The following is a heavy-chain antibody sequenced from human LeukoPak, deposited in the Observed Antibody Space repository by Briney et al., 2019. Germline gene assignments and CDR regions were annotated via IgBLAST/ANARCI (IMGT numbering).Heavy chain of an antibody. CDR3: ARGGVVPAATHYYYYMDV. CDR2: IIPIFGTA. D-gene: IGHD2-2*01. CDR1: GGTFSSYA. V-gene: IGHV1-69*05. J-gene: IGHJ6*03. Sequence: SVKVSCKASGGTFSSYAISWVRQAPGQGLEWMGGIIPIFGTANYAHKFQGRVTITTDESTSTAYMELSSLRSEDTAVYYCARGGVVPAATHYYYYMDVWGKGTTVTVSS.